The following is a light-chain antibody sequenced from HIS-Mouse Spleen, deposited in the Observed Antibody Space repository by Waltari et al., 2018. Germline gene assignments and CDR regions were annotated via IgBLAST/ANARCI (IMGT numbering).Light chain of an antibody. CDR3: SSYTSSSTLV. CDR2: EVS. J-gene: IGLJ3*02. CDR1: SSDVGGYNY. V-gene: IGLV2-14*01. Sequence: QPASVSGSPGQSITISCTGTSSDVGGYNYVSWYQQHPGKAPKLMIYEVSNRPSGVSNRFSGSKPGNTASLTISGLQAEDEADYYCSSYTSSSTLVFGGGTKLTVL.